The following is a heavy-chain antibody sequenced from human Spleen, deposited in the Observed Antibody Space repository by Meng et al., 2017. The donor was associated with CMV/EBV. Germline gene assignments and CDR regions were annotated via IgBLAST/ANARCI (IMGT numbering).Heavy chain of an antibody. CDR2: ISWNSGSI. CDR3: ARAGLYYDFWSGLASRGDMGEDY. D-gene: IGHD3-3*01. CDR1: GFTFDDYA. J-gene: IGHJ4*02. Sequence: SLKISCAASGFTFDDYAMHWVRQAPGKGLEWVSGISWNSGSIGYADSVKGRFTISRDNAKNSLYLQMNSLRADDTAVYYCARAGLYYDFWSGLASRGDMGEDYWGQGTLVTVSS. V-gene: IGHV3-9*01.